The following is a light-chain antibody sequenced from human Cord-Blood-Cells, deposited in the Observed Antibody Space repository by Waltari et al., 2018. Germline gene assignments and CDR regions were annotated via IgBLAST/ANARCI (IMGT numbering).Light chain of an antibody. CDR1: QGISST. CDR3: QQFNSYPLT. J-gene: IGKJ4*01. Sequence: ALHLTLSTSSMSASVADRVTITCRASQGISSTLAWYQQKPGKAPKLLIYDASSLESGVPSRFSGSGSGTDFTLTISSLQPEDFATYYCQQFNSYPLTFGGGTKVEIK. CDR2: DAS. V-gene: IGKV1-13*02.